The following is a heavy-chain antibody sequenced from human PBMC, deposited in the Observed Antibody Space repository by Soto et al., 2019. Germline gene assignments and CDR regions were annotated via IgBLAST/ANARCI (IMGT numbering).Heavy chain of an antibody. Sequence: EVQLVESGGGLVKPGGSLRLCYAASGFTFSSHSMNWVRQAPGKGLEWVSSISSSSTYIYYADSVKGRFTISRDNAKNSLYLQMNSLRAEDTAVYYCASHPRDSSGYWYYFDYWGQGTLVTVSS. D-gene: IGHD3-22*01. V-gene: IGHV3-21*01. CDR1: GFTFSSHS. J-gene: IGHJ4*02. CDR3: ASHPRDSSGYWYYFDY. CDR2: ISSSSTYI.